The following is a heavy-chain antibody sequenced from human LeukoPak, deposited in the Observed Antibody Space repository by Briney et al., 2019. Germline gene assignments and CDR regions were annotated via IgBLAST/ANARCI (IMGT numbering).Heavy chain of an antibody. CDR2: INAGNGNT. CDR1: GYTFTSYA. Sequence: ASVKVSCKASGYTFTSYAMHWVRQAPGQRLEWMGWINAGNGNTKYSQKFQGRVTITRDTSASTAYMELSSLRSEDTAVYYCAGDSLVAHYYYYGMDVWGQGTTVTVSS. D-gene: IGHD5-12*01. V-gene: IGHV1-3*01. J-gene: IGHJ6*02. CDR3: AGDSLVAHYYYYGMDV.